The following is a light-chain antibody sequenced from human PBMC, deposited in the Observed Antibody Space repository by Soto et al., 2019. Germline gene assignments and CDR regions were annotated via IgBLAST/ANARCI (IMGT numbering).Light chain of an antibody. V-gene: IGKV3-20*01. Sequence: EIVLTQSPGTLSLSPGERATLSCRASQSVRRSYLAWYQQKPGQAPRLLIYAASSRATGIPDRFSGSGSETDFTLTISRLEPEDFAVYYCHQYGSSRHTFGGGTKVDIK. CDR1: QSVRRSY. J-gene: IGKJ4*01. CDR3: HQYGSSRHT. CDR2: AAS.